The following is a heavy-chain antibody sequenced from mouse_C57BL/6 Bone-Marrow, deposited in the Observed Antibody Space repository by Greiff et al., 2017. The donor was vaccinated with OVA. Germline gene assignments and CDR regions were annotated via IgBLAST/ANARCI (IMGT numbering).Heavy chain of an antibody. D-gene: IGHD1-1*01. CDR1: GFTFSDYY. J-gene: IGHJ1*03. CDR3: ATLYGSSYDWYFDV. V-gene: IGHV5-16*01. Sequence: EVKLMESEGGLVQPGSSMKLSCTASGFTFSDYYMAWVRQVPGKGLEWVANINSDGSSTYYLDSLKSRFIISRDNAKNILYLQMSSLKSEDTATYYCATLYGSSYDWYFDVWGTGTTVTVSS. CDR2: INSDGSST.